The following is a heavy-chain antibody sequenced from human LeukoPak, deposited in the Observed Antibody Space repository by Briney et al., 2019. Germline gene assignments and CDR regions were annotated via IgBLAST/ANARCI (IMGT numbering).Heavy chain of an antibody. Sequence: ALRLSRASSRFTLRNYPMNSLGPPAGREVGLGSPISGTGGSTYYADSVKPRLTISRDNAKNALYLQMTILRAEDTAIYSCATRPTVGGTTPTFDHWGQGTPVTVSS. CDR2: ISGTGGST. J-gene: IGHJ4*02. CDR1: RFTLRNYP. D-gene: IGHD1-26*01. CDR3: ATRPTVGGTTPTFDH. V-gene: IGHV3-23*01.